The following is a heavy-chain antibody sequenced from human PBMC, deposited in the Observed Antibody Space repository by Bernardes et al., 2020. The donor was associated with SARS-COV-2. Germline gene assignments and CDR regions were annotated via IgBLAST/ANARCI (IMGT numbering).Heavy chain of an antibody. CDR2: ISAYNGNT. D-gene: IGHD2-8*01. CDR3: ARHGRDCNKGICQTYYYYALDV. Sequence: ASVKVSCKASGYTFTSYGISWVRQAPGQGLEWMGWISAYNGNTNYAQKLQGRVTISVDKSKNQLSLKLNSVTAADTALYYCARHGRDCNKGICQTYYYYALDVWGQGTTVTVSS. V-gene: IGHV1-18*01. J-gene: IGHJ6*02. CDR1: GYTFTSYG.